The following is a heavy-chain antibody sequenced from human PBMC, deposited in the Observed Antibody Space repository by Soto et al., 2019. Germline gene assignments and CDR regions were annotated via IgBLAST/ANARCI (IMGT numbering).Heavy chain of an antibody. CDR1: GDSVSRDSAA. D-gene: IGHD5-12*01. CDR2: IYYRSKWLN. J-gene: IGHJ6*03. V-gene: IGHV6-1*02. Sequence: QVQLQQSGPGLVKPSQSLSLTCAISGDSVSRDSAAWNWIRQTPSRGLEWLGRIYYRSKWLNTYEVSVNSRITTSPDTSKNQFYLQLSSVTPEDTAVYYCARGAWDDVSGHYYSDVWYEGTTVTVSS. CDR3: ARGAWDDVSGHYYSDV.